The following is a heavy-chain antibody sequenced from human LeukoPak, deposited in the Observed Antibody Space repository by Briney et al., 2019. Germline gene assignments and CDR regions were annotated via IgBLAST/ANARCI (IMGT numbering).Heavy chain of an antibody. CDR2: ISSSGGST. J-gene: IGHJ4*02. V-gene: IGHV3-23*01. Sequence: HPGGSLRFSCAASGFTFSSWWMSWVRQAPGKGLEWVSGISSSGGSTYYADSVKGRFTISRDNSKGTLYLQMNSLRAEDTAVYFCAKEVEYYGSGSYFYWGQGTLVTVSS. D-gene: IGHD3-10*01. CDR3: AKEVEYYGSGSYFY. CDR1: GFTFSSWW.